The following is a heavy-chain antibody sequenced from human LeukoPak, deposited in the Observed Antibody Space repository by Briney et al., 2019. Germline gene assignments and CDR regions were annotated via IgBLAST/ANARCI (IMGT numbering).Heavy chain of an antibody. D-gene: IGHD1-14*01. CDR1: GVTFSGSA. J-gene: IGHJ4*02. V-gene: IGHV3-73*01. CDR3: TRRFTVRTTLDY. Sequence: PGGSLRLSCAAPGVTFSGSAMYWGRQASGKGLEWVGRIRSKANSYTTAYAASVKGRLTISRDASKHTACLQMNSLKTEDTAVYYCTRRFTVRTTLDYWGQGTLVTVSS. CDR2: IRSKANSYTT.